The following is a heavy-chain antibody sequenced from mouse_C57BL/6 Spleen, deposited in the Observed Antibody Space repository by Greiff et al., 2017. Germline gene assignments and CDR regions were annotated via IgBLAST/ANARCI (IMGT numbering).Heavy chain of an antibody. V-gene: IGHV1-55*01. CDR1: GYTFPSYW. D-gene: IGHD2-4*01. J-gene: IGHJ3*01. CDR3: ARYDDYDLRGFAY. CDR2: IYPGSGST. Sequence: QVQLQQPGAELVKPGASVKMSCKASGYTFPSYWITWVKQRPGQGLEWIGDIYPGSGSTNYNEKFKSKATLTVDTSSSTAYMQLSSLTSEDSAVYYCARYDDYDLRGFAYWGQGTLVTVSA.